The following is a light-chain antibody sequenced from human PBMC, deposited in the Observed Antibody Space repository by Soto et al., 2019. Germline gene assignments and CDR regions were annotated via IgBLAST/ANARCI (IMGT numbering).Light chain of an antibody. J-gene: IGKJ5*01. CDR3: QKFKTAPLT. CDR2: SAS. Sequence: DIPMTQSPSSLSASVGDRVTITCRASQDISVYLAWYQQKPGKVPKLLIYSASTLQSGVPSRFSGSGSGTDFTLTISSLQPEDVATYYCQKFKTAPLTFGQGTRLEIK. CDR1: QDISVY. V-gene: IGKV1-27*01.